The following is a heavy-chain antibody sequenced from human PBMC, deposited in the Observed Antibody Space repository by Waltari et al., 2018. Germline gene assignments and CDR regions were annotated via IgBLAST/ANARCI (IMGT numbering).Heavy chain of an antibody. Sequence: QVQLVESGGGVVQPGRSLRLSCAASGFTFSSYAMHWVRQAPGKGLEWVAVISYDGSNKYYADSVKGRFTISRDNSKNTLYLQMNSLRAEDTAVYYCARDQGLLYYYYGMDVWGQGTTVTVSS. D-gene: IGHD6-19*01. CDR3: ARDQGLLYYYYGMDV. CDR2: ISYDGSNK. J-gene: IGHJ6*02. V-gene: IGHV3-30-3*01. CDR1: GFTFSSYA.